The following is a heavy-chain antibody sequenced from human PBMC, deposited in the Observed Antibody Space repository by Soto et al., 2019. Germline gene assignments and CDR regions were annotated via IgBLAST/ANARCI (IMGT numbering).Heavy chain of an antibody. Sequence: GGSLRLSCAASGFTFSSYAMHWVRQAPGKGLEWVAVISYDGSNKYYADSVKGRFTISRDNSKNTLYLQMNSLRAEDTAVYYCAREISTERGIAVAGTAYYYGMDVWGQGTTVTVSS. D-gene: IGHD6-19*01. CDR3: AREISTERGIAVAGTAYYYGMDV. CDR1: GFTFSSYA. V-gene: IGHV3-30-3*01. J-gene: IGHJ6*02. CDR2: ISYDGSNK.